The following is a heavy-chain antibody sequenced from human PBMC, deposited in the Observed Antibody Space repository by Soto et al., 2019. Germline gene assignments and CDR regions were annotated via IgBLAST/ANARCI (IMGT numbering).Heavy chain of an antibody. CDR2: MNPNSANT. V-gene: IGHV1-8*01. Sequence: ASVKGSCKASGYAFTIYDINRVRQATGQELEWMGWMNPNSANTGYAQKFQGRVSMTRNTSISTAYMELSSLRSEDTAVYYCARGDEYSSSSWFDPWGQGTLVTVSS. CDR1: GYAFTIYD. CDR3: ARGDEYSSSSWFDP. D-gene: IGHD6-6*01. J-gene: IGHJ5*02.